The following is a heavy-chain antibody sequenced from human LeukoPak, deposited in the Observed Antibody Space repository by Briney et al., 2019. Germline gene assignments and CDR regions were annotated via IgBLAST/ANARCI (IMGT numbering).Heavy chain of an antibody. J-gene: IGHJ6*03. CDR3: ARDKQLDWAHYHYCYMDV. CDR1: GYTFTGYY. D-gene: IGHD1-1*01. Sequence: PAASVKVSCKASGYTFTGYYMHWVRQAPGQGLEWMGWINPNSGGTNYAQKFQGRVTMTRDTSISTVYMELSRLRSDDTAVYYCARDKQLDWAHYHYCYMDVWGKGTTVTVSS. V-gene: IGHV1-2*02. CDR2: INPNSGGT.